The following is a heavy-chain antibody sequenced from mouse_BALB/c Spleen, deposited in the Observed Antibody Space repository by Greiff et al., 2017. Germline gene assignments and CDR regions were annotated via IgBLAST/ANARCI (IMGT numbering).Heavy chain of an antibody. D-gene: IGHD1-1*01. CDR2: IYPGDGDT. Sequence: VQLQQSGAELVRPGTSVKLSCKASGYTFTSYWMQWVKQRPGQGLEWIGAIYPGDGDTRYTQKFKGKATLTADKSSSTAYMQLSSLASEDSAVYYCARSDYGSSSWFAYWGQGTLVTVSA. CDR1: GYTFTSYW. J-gene: IGHJ3*01. V-gene: IGHV1-87*01. CDR3: ARSDYGSSSWFAY.